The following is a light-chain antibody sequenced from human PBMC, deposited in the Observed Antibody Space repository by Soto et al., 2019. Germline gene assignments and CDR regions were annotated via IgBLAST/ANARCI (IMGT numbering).Light chain of an antibody. V-gene: IGLV2-14*01. CDR2: DVI. CDR1: SSDVGGYNY. CDR3: SSYNSKSHVV. Sequence: QSALTQPASVSGSPGQSITISCTGTSSDVGGYNYVSWYQQHPGKAPKLMIYDVINRPSGVSNRFSGSKSGNTASLTISGLQAEDEADYYCSSYNSKSHVVFGGGTQLTVL. J-gene: IGLJ2*01.